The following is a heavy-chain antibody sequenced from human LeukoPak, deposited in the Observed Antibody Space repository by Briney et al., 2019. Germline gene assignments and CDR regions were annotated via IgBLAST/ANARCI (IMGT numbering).Heavy chain of an antibody. CDR1: GYSFTSYW. V-gene: IGHV5-51*01. J-gene: IGHJ4*02. D-gene: IGHD2-15*01. Sequence: GESLKISCKGSGYSFTSYWIGWVRQMPGKGLEWMGIIYPCDSDTRYSPSFQGQVTISADKSISTAYLQWSSLKASDTAMYYCARDGWRVGYCSGDSCRTGDYWGQGTLVTVSS. CDR3: ARDGWRVGYCSGDSCRTGDY. CDR2: IYPCDSDT.